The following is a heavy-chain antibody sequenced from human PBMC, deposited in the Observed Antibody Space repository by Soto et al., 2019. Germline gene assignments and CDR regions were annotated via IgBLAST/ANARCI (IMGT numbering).Heavy chain of an antibody. Sequence: EVQLLESGGGLVQPGGSLRLSCAASGFTFSSYAMSWVRQAPGKGLEWVSTISGSGGGIYYADSVKCRFTISRDNSKNTLDLQMNSLRAEDTAVYYCAKRNLVVRPPFDYWGQGTLVTVSS. CDR1: GFTFSSYA. CDR2: ISGSGGGI. D-gene: IGHD2-15*01. J-gene: IGHJ4*02. CDR3: AKRNLVVRPPFDY. V-gene: IGHV3-23*01.